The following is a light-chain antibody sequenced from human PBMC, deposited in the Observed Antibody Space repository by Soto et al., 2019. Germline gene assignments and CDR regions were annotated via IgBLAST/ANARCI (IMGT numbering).Light chain of an antibody. Sequence: DIPMTQSPSSVSASVGDRITITCRASQDIRRWLAWYQQKPGKAPKILIYDASSLESGVPQRLSGSGSGTEFTLTISSLQTDDFSTYYCQQYHSYWTFGQGTKVDIK. J-gene: IGKJ1*01. CDR1: QDIRRW. CDR3: QQYHSYWT. V-gene: IGKV1-5*01. CDR2: DAS.